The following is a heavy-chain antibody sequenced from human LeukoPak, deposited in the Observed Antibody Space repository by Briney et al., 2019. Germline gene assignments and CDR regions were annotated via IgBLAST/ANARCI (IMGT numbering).Heavy chain of an antibody. CDR2: ISVSGGTT. J-gene: IGHJ4*02. Sequence: GGSLRLSCAASGFTFSNYAMSWVRQAPGKGLDWVSAISVSGGTTYYADSVRGRFTISRDNSKNTLFLLMNSLSAEDRAVYYCAKESHCSGYYCDYWGERNLVTVSS. V-gene: IGHV3-23*01. CDR1: GFTFSNYA. CDR3: AKESHCSGYYCDY. D-gene: IGHD3-22*01.